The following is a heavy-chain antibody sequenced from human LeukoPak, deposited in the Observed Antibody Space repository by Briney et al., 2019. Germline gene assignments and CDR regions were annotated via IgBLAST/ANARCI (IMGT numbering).Heavy chain of an antibody. CDR3: ARATSYYDSSGWSYYFDY. CDR1: GFTFSDPY. Sequence: GGSLRLSCEASGFTFSDPYMSWIRQAPGKGLECLSYISGSGTDINYADSVRGRFTISRDNAKNSLYLQMNSLRAEDTAVYYCARATSYYDSSGWSYYFDYWGQGTLVTVSS. D-gene: IGHD3-22*01. J-gene: IGHJ4*02. V-gene: IGHV3-11*04. CDR2: ISGSGTDI.